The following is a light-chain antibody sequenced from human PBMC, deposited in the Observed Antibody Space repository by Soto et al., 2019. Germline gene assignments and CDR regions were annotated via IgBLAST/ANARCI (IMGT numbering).Light chain of an antibody. V-gene: IGLV1-40*01. CDR1: SSNIGAGYD. Sequence: QSLLTHPPSLSGAPGQRVTISCTGSSSNIGAGYDVHWYQQLPGTAPKLLIYANSNRPSGVPDRFSGSRSGTSASLAITGLQAEDEADYYCQSHDSSLSGYVFGTGTKVTVL. CDR3: QSHDSSLSGYV. J-gene: IGLJ1*01. CDR2: ANS.